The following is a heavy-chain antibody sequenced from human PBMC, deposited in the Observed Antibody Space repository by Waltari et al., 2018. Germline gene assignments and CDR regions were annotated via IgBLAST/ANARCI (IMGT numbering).Heavy chain of an antibody. CDR2: IYTSGST. CDR1: GGSISSYY. V-gene: IGHV4-4*07. D-gene: IGHD3-10*01. J-gene: IGHJ4*02. Sequence: QVQLQESGPGLVKPSETLSLTCTVSGGSISSYYWSWIRKPAGKGLEWIGRIYTSGSTNYNPSLKSRVTMSVDTSKNQFSLKLSSVTAADTAVYYCARDNYYGSGSRIDYWGQGTLVTVSS. CDR3: ARDNYYGSGSRIDY.